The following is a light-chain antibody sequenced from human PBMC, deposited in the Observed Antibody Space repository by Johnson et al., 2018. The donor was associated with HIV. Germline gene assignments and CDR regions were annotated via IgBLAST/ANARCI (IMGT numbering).Light chain of an antibody. J-gene: IGLJ1*01. CDR2: ENN. CDR3: GIWHSSLSAGGV. CDR1: NSDIGENY. V-gene: IGLV1-51*02. Sequence: QSMLTQPPSVSAAPGQKVTISCYGSNSDIGENYVSWYQQVTGTAPKLLIYENNKRPSGIPDRFSGSKSATSATLGITGLQPGDEADYYCGIWHSSLSAGGVFGTGTKITVL.